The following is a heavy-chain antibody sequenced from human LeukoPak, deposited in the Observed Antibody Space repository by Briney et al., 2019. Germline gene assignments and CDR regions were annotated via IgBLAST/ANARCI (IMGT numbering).Heavy chain of an antibody. J-gene: IGHJ5*02. Sequence: PSETLSLTCTVSGGSISSYYWSWIRQPPGKGLEWIGYIYYSGSTNYNPSLKSRVTISVDTSKNQFSLKLSSVTAADTAVYYCAREESSSGWPYNWFDPWGQGTLVTVSS. CDR2: IYYSGST. CDR1: GGSISSYY. CDR3: AREESSSGWPYNWFDP. V-gene: IGHV4-59*12. D-gene: IGHD6-19*01.